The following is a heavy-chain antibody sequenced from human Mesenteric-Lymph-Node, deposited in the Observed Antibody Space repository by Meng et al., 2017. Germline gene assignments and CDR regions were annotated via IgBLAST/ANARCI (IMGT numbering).Heavy chain of an antibody. Sequence: QVHLVESGGGVVQPGRSVSLSCAVSGFTFSSYAMLWVRQAPGKGLEWVAVISYDGSNKYYADSVKGRFTISRDNSKNTLYLQMNSLIAEDTAVYYCARDQNIYYFDYWGQGTLVTVSS. J-gene: IGHJ4*02. CDR3: ARDQNIYYFDY. D-gene: IGHD1/OR15-1a*01. CDR2: ISYDGSNK. V-gene: IGHV3-30-3*01. CDR1: GFTFSSYA.